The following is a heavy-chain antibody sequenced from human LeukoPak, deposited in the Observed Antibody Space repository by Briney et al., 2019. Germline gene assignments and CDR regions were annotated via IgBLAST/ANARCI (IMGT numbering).Heavy chain of an antibody. CDR1: GGTFSKYT. J-gene: IGHJ4*02. Sequence: SVKVSCKASGGTFSKYTISWVRQRPGQGLEWMGGITPLFGTANYAQKFQGRVTITADESASTAYMELRSLRSDDTAVYYCARDGAWGPIQLSFDYWGQGTLVTVSS. V-gene: IGHV1-69*13. D-gene: IGHD5-18*01. CDR2: ITPLFGTA. CDR3: ARDGAWGPIQLSFDY.